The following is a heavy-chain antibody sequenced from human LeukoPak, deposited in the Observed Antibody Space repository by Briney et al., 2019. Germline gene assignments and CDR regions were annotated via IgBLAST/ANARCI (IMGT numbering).Heavy chain of an antibody. D-gene: IGHD3-3*01. CDR2: IYTSGST. J-gene: IGHJ6*03. V-gene: IGHV4-61*02. Sequence: SQTLSLTCTVSGGSISSGSYYWSWIRQPAGKGLEWIGRIYTSGSTNYNPSLKSRVTISVDTSKNQFSLKLSSVTAADTAVYYCARGFLEWTALRYYYYYMDVWGKGTTVTVSS. CDR1: GGSISSGSYY. CDR3: ARGFLEWTALRYYYYYMDV.